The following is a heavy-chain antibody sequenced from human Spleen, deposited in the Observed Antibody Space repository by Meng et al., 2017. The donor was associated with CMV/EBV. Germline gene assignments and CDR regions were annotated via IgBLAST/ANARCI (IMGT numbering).Heavy chain of an antibody. V-gene: IGHV4-39*01. CDR2: VYYSGST. D-gene: IGHD2-2*01. J-gene: IGHJ4*02. CDR1: DDSINSMSYY. Sequence: GSLRLSCIVSDDSINSMSYYWGWIRQPPGKGLEWIGSVYYSGSTYYNPSLKSRVTISVDTSNNQFSLRLSSVTVADTAVYYCASLEYQMLFSSFDYWGQGTLVTVSS. CDR3: ASLEYQMLFSSFDY.